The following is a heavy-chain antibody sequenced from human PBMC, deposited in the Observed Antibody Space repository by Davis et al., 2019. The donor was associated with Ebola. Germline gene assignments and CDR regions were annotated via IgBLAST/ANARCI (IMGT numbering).Heavy chain of an antibody. CDR1: GGSFSGYY. V-gene: IGHV4-34*01. Sequence: MPGGSLRLSCAVYGGSFSGYYWSWIRQPPGKGLEWIGEINHSGSTNYNPSLKSRVTISVDTSKNQFSLKLSSVIAADTAVYYCVRQIGSGKWAFDYWGQGTLVTVSS. CDR2: INHSGST. CDR3: VRQIGSGKWAFDY. J-gene: IGHJ4*02. D-gene: IGHD3-10*01.